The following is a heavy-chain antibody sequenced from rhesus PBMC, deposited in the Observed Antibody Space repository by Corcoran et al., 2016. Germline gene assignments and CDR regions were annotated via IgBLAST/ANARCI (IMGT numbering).Heavy chain of an antibody. CDR2: IGGRSCRT. CDR3: AGRDGSGYYYFDY. D-gene: IGHD3-28*01. V-gene: IGHV4-127*01. Sequence: QVQLQESGPGLVKPAETLSLTCAVSGYSISRGYYWGWIRQPPGQGLEWIGHIGGRSCRTNYNPSLTSRVTISKDTSKNQFSLKLSSVTAADTAVYYCAGRDGSGYYYFDYWGQGVLVTVSS. CDR1: GYSISRGYY. J-gene: IGHJ4*01.